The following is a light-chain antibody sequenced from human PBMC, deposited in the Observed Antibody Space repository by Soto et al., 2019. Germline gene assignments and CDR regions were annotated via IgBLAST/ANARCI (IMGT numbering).Light chain of an antibody. Sequence: QSVLTQPASVSGSPGQSITISCTGTSSDVGSYKLVSWYQQHPGKAPKLMIYEGSKRPSGVSNRFSGSKSGNTDSLTISGLQAEDEADYYCCSYAGSSTYVFGTGTKVTVL. V-gene: IGLV2-23*01. CDR2: EGS. J-gene: IGLJ1*01. CDR1: SSDVGSYKL. CDR3: CSYAGSSTYV.